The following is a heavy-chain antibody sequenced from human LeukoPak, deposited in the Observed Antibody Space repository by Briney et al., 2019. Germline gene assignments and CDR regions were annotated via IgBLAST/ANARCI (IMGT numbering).Heavy chain of an antibody. J-gene: IGHJ4*02. V-gene: IGHV7-4-1*02. D-gene: IGHD6-19*01. Sequence: ASVKVSCKASGYTFTGYYMHWVRQAPGQGLEWMGWINTNTGNPTYAQGFTGRFVFSLDTSVSTAYLQISSLKAEDTAVYYCARAISSGWYPDYFDYWGQGTLVTVSS. CDR3: ARAISSGWYPDYFDY. CDR1: GYTFTGYY. CDR2: INTNTGNP.